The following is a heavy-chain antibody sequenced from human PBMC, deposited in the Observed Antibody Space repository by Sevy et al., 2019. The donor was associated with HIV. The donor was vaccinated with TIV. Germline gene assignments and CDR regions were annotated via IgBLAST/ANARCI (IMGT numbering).Heavy chain of an antibody. CDR1: GFTFSSYD. V-gene: IGHV3-33*01. J-gene: IGHJ4*02. CDR2: IWYDGSNK. CDR3: AREGALYYYGSGSYFDY. Sequence: GGSLRLSCAASGFTFSSYDMHWVRQAPGKGLEWVAVIWYDGSNKYYADSVKGRFTISRDNSKNTLYLQMNSLRAEDTAVYYCAREGALYYYGSGSYFDYWGQGTLVTVSS. D-gene: IGHD3-10*01.